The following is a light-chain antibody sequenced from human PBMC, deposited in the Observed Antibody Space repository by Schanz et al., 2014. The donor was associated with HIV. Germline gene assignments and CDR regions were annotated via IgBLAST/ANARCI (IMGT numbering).Light chain of an antibody. CDR1: QTIGSSY. CDR3: QQYGTSLIT. V-gene: IGKV3-20*01. J-gene: IGKJ5*01. CDR2: GTS. Sequence: EIVLTQSPGTLSLSPGERATLSCRASQTIGSSYLAWYQQRPGQAPRLLLYGTSSRATGISDRFSGSGSGADFTLTISRLEPEDFAVYYCQQYGTSLITFGQGTRLEI.